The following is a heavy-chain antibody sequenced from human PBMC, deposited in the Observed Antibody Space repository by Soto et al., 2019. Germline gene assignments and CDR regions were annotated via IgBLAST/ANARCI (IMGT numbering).Heavy chain of an antibody. CDR1: GGSFSGYY. CDR3: ARIAGSGSYYLDY. J-gene: IGHJ4*02. V-gene: IGHV4-34*01. CDR2: INHSGST. D-gene: IGHD3-10*01. Sequence: QVQLQQWGAGLLKPSETLSLTCAVYGGSFSGYYWSWIRQPPGKGLEWIGEINHSGSTNYNPSLKRRGTISVDTSKNQFSLKLSSVTAADPAVYYCARIAGSGSYYLDYWGQGTLVTVSS.